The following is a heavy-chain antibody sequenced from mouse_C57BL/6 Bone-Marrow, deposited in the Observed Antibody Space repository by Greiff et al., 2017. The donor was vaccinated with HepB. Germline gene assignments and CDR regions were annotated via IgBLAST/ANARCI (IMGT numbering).Heavy chain of an antibody. CDR3: ARSGPYRGFAY. CDR1: GYAFTNYL. CDR2: INPGSGGT. J-gene: IGHJ3*01. V-gene: IGHV1-54*01. D-gene: IGHD2-10*01. Sequence: VKLQESGAELVRPGTSVKVSCKASGYAFTNYLIEWVKQRPGQGLEWIGVINPGSGGTNYNEKFKSKATLTVDKSSSTAYMQLSSLTSEDSAVYYCARSGPYRGFAYWGQGTLVTVSA.